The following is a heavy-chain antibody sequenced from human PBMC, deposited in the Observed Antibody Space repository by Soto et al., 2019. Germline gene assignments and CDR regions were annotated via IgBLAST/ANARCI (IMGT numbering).Heavy chain of an antibody. V-gene: IGHV4-34*01. CDR2: INRREST. CDR1: GGSFSGNY. CDR3: ARGRRQQLVRSPASDWFDP. Sequence: QVQLQQWGAGLLKPSETLSLTCAVYGGSFSGNYWSWFRQPPGRGLEWIGEINRRESTNSNPSPKSRDTKSVTTSKNQFSLKISSGTAADTAVYFCARGRRQQLVRSPASDWFDPWGQGTLVTVSS. J-gene: IGHJ5*02. D-gene: IGHD6-6*01.